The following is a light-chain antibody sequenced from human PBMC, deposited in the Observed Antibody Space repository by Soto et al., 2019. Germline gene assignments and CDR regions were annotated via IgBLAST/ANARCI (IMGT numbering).Light chain of an antibody. J-gene: IGLJ1*01. CDR3: CSYAGSSTSYV. CDR1: SSDVGSYNL. Sequence: QSVLTXPASVSGSPGQSITISCTGTSSDVGSYNLVSWYQQHPGKAPKLMIYEVSKRPSGVSNRLSGSKSGNTASLTISGLQAEDEADYYCCSYAGSSTSYVFGTGTKVTVL. CDR2: EVS. V-gene: IGLV2-23*02.